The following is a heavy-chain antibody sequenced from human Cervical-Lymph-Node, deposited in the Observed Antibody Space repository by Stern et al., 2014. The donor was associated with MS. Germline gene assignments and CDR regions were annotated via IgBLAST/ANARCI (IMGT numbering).Heavy chain of an antibody. V-gene: IGHV1-69*01. CDR2: IIPIFGTT. D-gene: IGHD1-26*01. CDR3: AREGIPGAGGTFDN. J-gene: IGHJ4*02. CDR1: GGTFSSYT. Sequence: VQLVESGAEVKKPGSSVKVSCNVSGGTFSSYTLNWVRQAPGQGLQWMGGIIPIFGTTNYPQRFQGKVTITADGSTRTTYLEVSSLTSEDTAVYYCAREGIPGAGGTFDNWGQGTLVIVSS.